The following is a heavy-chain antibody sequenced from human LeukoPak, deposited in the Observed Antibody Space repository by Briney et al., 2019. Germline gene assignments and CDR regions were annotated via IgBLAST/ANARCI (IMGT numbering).Heavy chain of an antibody. CDR1: GFTFSSYS. Sequence: GGSLRLSCAASGFTFSSYSMNWVSQAPGKGLEWVSSISSSSSYIYYADSVKGRFTISRDNAKNSLYLQMNSLRAEDTAVYYCARDSQIWGAVAGTFNYWGQGTLVTVSS. D-gene: IGHD6-19*01. CDR2: ISSSSSYI. CDR3: ARDSQIWGAVAGTFNY. V-gene: IGHV3-21*01. J-gene: IGHJ4*02.